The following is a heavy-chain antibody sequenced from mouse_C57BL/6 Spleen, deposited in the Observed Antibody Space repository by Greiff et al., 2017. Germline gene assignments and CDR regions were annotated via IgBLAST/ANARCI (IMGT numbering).Heavy chain of an antibody. CDR1: GFTFSSYG. Sequence: EVKVVESGGDLVKPGGSLKLSCAASGFTFSSYGMSWVRQTPDKRLEWVATISSGGSYTYYPDSVKGRFTISRDNAKNTLYLQMSSLKSEDTAMYYCARLPNYYGSSTFAYWGQGTLVTVSA. J-gene: IGHJ3*01. CDR3: ARLPNYYGSSTFAY. V-gene: IGHV5-6*01. D-gene: IGHD1-1*01. CDR2: ISSGGSYT.